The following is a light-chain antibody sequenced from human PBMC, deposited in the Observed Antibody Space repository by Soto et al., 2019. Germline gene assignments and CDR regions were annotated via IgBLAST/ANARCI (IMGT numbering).Light chain of an antibody. J-gene: IGLJ1*01. CDR2: GNS. Sequence: QSVLTQPPSVSGAPGQRVTISCTGSSSNIGAGYEVHWYQQLPGTAPKLLIYGNSNRPSGVPDRFSGSKSGTSASLAITGLQAEDEADYYCQSYDSSPSGYVFGTGTKLTVL. V-gene: IGLV1-40*01. CDR3: QSYDSSPSGYV. CDR1: SSNIGAGYE.